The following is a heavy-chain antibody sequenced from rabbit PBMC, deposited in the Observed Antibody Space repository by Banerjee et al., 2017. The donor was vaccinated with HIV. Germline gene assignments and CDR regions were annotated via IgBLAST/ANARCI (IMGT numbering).Heavy chain of an antibody. CDR1: GFDFSSYYM. CDR3: ARTGYGGYGYATVDL. CDR2: VGAGSSDNT. V-gene: IGHV1S45*01. D-gene: IGHD6-1*01. Sequence: QEQLKESGGGLVQPGGSLTLSCKASGFDFSSYYMSWVRQAPGKGLEWTACVGAGSSDNTDYASWAKGRFTISKTSSTVDLKMTSLTAADTATYFCARTGYGGYGYATVDLWGQGTLVTVS. J-gene: IGHJ3*01.